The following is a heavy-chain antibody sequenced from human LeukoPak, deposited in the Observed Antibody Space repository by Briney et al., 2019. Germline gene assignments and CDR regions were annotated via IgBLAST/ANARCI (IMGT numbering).Heavy chain of an antibody. D-gene: IGHD5-24*01. CDR2: ICYSGST. Sequence: SETLSLTCTVSGGSISSSSYYWGWIRQPPGKGLDWIGSICYSGSTYYNPSLKSRVTISVDTSKNQFSLRLSSVTAADTAVYYCARPSGDYNSPFDSWGQGTLVTVSS. CDR1: GGSISSSSYY. V-gene: IGHV4-39*01. J-gene: IGHJ4*02. CDR3: ARPSGDYNSPFDS.